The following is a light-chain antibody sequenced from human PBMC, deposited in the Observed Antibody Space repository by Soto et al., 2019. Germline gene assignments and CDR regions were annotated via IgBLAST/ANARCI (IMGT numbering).Light chain of an antibody. CDR2: DVS. V-gene: IGLV2-14*01. J-gene: IGLJ2*01. Sequence: QSVLTQPASVSGSPGQSITISCTGTSSDIGGYNYVSWYKQHPGKAPKLMIYDVSNRPSGVSNRFSASKSGNTASLTISGLQAEDEADYYCSSYTSTNFVIFGGGTKLTVL. CDR1: SSDIGGYNY. CDR3: SSYTSTNFVI.